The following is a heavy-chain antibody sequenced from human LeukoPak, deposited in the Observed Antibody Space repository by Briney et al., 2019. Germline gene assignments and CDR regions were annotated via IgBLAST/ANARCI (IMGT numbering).Heavy chain of an antibody. CDR1: GFTFSSYG. Sequence: QPGRSLRLSCAASGFTFSSYGMHWVRQAPGKGLEWVAVIWYDGSNKYYADSVKGRFTISRDNSKNTLYLQMNSLRAEDTAVYYCARALKPSPPHSGSYYVTSYYFDYWGQGTLVTVSS. D-gene: IGHD3-10*01. CDR3: ARALKPSPPHSGSYYVTSYYFDY. J-gene: IGHJ4*02. CDR2: IWYDGSNK. V-gene: IGHV3-33*01.